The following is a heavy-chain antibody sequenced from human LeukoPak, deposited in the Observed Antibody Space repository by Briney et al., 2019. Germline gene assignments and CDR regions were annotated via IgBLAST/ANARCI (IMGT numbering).Heavy chain of an antibody. CDR2: IYSGGRT. CDR3: ASDGNYYDSSGYFDY. V-gene: IGHV3-53*01. Sequence: GGSLRLPCAASGFTVSSNYMSGGREAPGKGRVWVAFIYSGGRTYYAGSVKGRFINSRENSKNTLYLQMNSLRDDDTAVYYCASDGNYYDSSGYFDYWGQGTLVTVSS. D-gene: IGHD3-22*01. J-gene: IGHJ4*02. CDR1: GFTVSSNY.